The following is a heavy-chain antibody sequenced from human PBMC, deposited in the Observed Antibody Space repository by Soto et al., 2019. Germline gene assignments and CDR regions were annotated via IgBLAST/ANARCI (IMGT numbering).Heavy chain of an antibody. Sequence: QVHLQQWGAGLLKPSQTLSLTCAVYGGSFSGYYWSWIRQPPGKGLEWIGEINHSGSTNYNPSLKSRVTISVDTSKNQFSLKLSSVTAADTAVYYCAKNRISYGMDVWGQGTTVTVSS. V-gene: IGHV4-34*01. J-gene: IGHJ6*02. CDR3: AKNRISYGMDV. CDR1: GGSFSGYY. CDR2: INHSGST. D-gene: IGHD3-16*02.